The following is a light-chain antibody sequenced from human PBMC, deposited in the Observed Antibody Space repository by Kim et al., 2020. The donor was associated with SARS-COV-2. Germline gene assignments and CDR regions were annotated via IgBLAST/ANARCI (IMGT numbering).Light chain of an antibody. Sequence: VPPGKTASITCSGSKLGDKYADWYQKKPRQSPVLVIYQHTKRPSGISQRFSGSSSGNTATLTISRAQTMDEADYYCQAWDSSTAVFGGGTQLTVL. CDR1: KLGDKY. CDR2: QHT. CDR3: QAWDSSTAV. V-gene: IGLV3-1*01. J-gene: IGLJ3*02.